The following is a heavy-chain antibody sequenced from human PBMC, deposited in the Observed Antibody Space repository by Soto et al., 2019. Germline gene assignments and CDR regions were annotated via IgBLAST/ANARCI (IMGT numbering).Heavy chain of an antibody. J-gene: IGHJ5*02. D-gene: IGHD2-15*01. V-gene: IGHV4-34*01. CDR1: GGSFSGYY. CDR2: INHSGST. CDR3: ARGRLITGYCSGGSCKPYNWFDP. Sequence: SETLSLTCAVYGGSFSGYYWSWIRQPPGKGLEWIGEINHSGSTNYNPSLKSRVTISVDTSKNQFSLKLSSVTAADTAVYYCARGRLITGYCSGGSCKPYNWFDPWGQGTLVTVSS.